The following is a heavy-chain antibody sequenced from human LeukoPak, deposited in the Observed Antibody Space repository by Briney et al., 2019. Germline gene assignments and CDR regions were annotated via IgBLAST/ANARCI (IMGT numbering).Heavy chain of an antibody. Sequence: PSETLSLTCTVSGGSISIYYWSWLRQPAGKGLEWIGRIYTSGSTNYNPSLTSRVTMSVDTSKNQFSLKVSSVTAADTAVYYCARDRPWDGVGAPDVWGQGTTVTVSS. D-gene: IGHD1-26*01. CDR2: IYTSGST. J-gene: IGHJ6*02. V-gene: IGHV4-4*07. CDR1: GGSISIYY. CDR3: ARDRPWDGVGAPDV.